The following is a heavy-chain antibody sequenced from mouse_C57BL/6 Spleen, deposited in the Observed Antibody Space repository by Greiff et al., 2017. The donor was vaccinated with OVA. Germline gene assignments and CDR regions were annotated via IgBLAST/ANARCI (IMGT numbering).Heavy chain of an antibody. D-gene: IGHD1-1*01. CDR3: ARALNGSSRCWYFDV. V-gene: IGHV1-82*01. J-gene: IGHJ1*03. CDR1: GYAFSNSW. Sequence: VQLQESGPELVKPGASVKISCKASGYAFSNSWMNWVKQRPGKGLEWIGRIYPRAGGTNYNGKFKGKATLTADKSSSPAYMQRSRLSAENTAVYCWARALNGSSRCWYFDVWGTGTTVTVSS. CDR2: IYPRAGGT.